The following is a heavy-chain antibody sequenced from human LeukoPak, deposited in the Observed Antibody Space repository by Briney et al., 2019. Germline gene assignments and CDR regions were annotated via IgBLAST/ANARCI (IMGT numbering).Heavy chain of an antibody. Sequence: SETLSLTCAVYGGSFSGYYWTWIRQPPGKGLEWIGEIHYSGRINYNPSLKSRATISADTSNNHFSLKMNSATAADTAVYYCSRGTDAYKCGNSWGQGTLVTVSS. CDR2: IHYSGRI. CDR1: GGSFSGYY. D-gene: IGHD5-24*01. CDR3: SRGTDAYKCGNS. J-gene: IGHJ4*02. V-gene: IGHV4-34*01.